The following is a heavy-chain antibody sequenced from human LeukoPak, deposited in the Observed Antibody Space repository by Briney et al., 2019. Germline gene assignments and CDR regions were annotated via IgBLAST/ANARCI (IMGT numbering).Heavy chain of an antibody. Sequence: GGSLRLSCAASGFTFSSYWMHWVRQAPGKGLVWVSRINTDGSSTSYADSVKGRFTISRDNAKNTLYLQMNSLRAEDTAVYYCARVTGRSDAFDIWGQGTKVTVSS. V-gene: IGHV3-74*01. CDR3: ARVTGRSDAFDI. CDR1: GFTFSSYW. CDR2: INTDGSST. J-gene: IGHJ3*02.